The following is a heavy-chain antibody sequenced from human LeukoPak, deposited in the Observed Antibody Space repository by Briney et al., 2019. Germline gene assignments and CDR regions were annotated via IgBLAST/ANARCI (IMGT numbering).Heavy chain of an antibody. Sequence: GGSLRLSCAASGFTFSNYWMHWVRQAPGKGLVWVSRINSDGSSRNYADSVKGRFTISRDNAKNSVYLQMNSLRAEDTAVYYCARVWSSGYTKDYWGQGTLVTVSS. J-gene: IGHJ4*02. CDR3: ARVWSSGYTKDY. CDR1: GFTFSNYW. D-gene: IGHD3-22*01. CDR2: INSDGSSR. V-gene: IGHV3-74*01.